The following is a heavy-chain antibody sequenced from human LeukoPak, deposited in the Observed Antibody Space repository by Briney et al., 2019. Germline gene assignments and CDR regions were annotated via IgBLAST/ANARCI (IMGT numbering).Heavy chain of an antibody. CDR2: IDTDGSST. J-gene: IGHJ4*02. CDR1: GFTFSTYW. D-gene: IGHD3-10*01. Sequence: GGSLRLSCAASGFTFSTYWMHSVRQAPGKGLVWVSRIDTDGSSTLYADSVKGRFAISRDNAKNTLYLQVNSLRAEDTAVYYCASRSGWGQGTLVTVSS. CDR3: ASRSG. V-gene: IGHV3-74*01.